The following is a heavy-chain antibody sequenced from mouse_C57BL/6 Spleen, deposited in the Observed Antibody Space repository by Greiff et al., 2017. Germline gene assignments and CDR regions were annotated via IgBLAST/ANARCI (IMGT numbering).Heavy chain of an antibody. CDR2: ISYDGSN. CDR3: AREGYYYGRSPLYFDV. V-gene: IGHV3-6*01. Sequence: EVKLQESGPGLVKPSPSLSLTCSVTGYSITSGYYWNWIRQFPGNKLAWMGYISYDGSNNYNPSLKNRISITRDTSKNQFFLKLNSVTTEDTATYYCAREGYYYGRSPLYFDVWGTGTTVTVSS. D-gene: IGHD1-1*01. J-gene: IGHJ1*03. CDR1: GYSITSGYY.